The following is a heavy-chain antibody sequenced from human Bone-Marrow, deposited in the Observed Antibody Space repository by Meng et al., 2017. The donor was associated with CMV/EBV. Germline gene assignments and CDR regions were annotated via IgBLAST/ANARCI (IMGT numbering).Heavy chain of an antibody. D-gene: IGHD7-27*01. CDR1: GFTFTDYY. J-gene: IGHJ4*02. CDR3: ARDNNWGPDY. Sequence: ASVKVSCKASGFTFTDYYFHWVRQAPVQGLEWMGWINPKSGATKYAQKFQGRVTLTRDTSINTGYMELTRLTSDDTAVYYCARDNNWGPDYWGQGTLVTVSS. V-gene: IGHV1-2*02. CDR2: INPKSGAT.